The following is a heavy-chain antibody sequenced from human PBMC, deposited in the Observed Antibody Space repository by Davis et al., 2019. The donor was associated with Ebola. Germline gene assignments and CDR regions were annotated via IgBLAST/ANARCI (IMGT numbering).Heavy chain of an antibody. J-gene: IGHJ4*02. Sequence: AASVKVSCKAFGYTFTSYYIHWVRQAPGQGLEWMGIVNPSGGSTTYAQKFQGRVTMTGDTSTSTAYMELRSLRSDDTAVYYCARRDYGDYGAFWGQGTLVTVSS. CDR3: ARRDYGDYGAF. CDR1: GYTFTSYY. CDR2: VNPSGGST. D-gene: IGHD4-17*01. V-gene: IGHV1-46*01.